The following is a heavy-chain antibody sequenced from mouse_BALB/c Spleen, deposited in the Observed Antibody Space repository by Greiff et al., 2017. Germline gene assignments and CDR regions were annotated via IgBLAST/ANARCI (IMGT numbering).Heavy chain of an antibody. CDR1: GFTFSSYW. CDR3: IYYDYDGFAC. V-gene: IGHV6-6*02. J-gene: IGHJ3*01. D-gene: IGHD2-4*01. CDR2: IRLKSDNYAT. Sequence: EVKLQESGGGLVQPGGSMKLSCVASGFTFSSYWMSWVRQSPEKGLEWVAEIRLKSDNYATHYAESVKGKFTISRDDSKSRLYLQMNSLRAEDTGIYYCIYYDYDGFACWGQGTLVTVSA.